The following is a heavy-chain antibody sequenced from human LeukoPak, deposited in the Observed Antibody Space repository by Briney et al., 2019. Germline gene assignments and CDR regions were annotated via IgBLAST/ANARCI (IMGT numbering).Heavy chain of an antibody. CDR2: INWNGGST. D-gene: IGHD3-10*01. J-gene: IGHJ4*02. V-gene: IGHV3-20*04. Sequence: GGSLRLSCAASGFTFDDYGMSWVRQAPGKGLEWVSGINWNGGSTGYADSVKGRFTISRDNAKNSLYLQMNSLRADDTAVYYCARGGSGSYYTLFDYWGQGTLVTVSS. CDR1: GFTFDDYG. CDR3: ARGGSGSYYTLFDY.